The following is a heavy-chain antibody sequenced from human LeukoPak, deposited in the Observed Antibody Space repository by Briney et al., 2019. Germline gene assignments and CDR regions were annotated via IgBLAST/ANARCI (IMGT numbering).Heavy chain of an antibody. J-gene: IGHJ4*02. CDR1: GFTFSSYA. CDR3: ARGQCNGRVCYSSLYDS. D-gene: IGHD2-8*02. V-gene: IGHV3-30-3*01. Sequence: PGGSLRLSCAASGFTFSSYAMLWVRQAPGKGLEWVAVISYDGSNKYYADSVKGRFTISRDNSKNTLYLQMNSLRAEDTAVYYCARGQCNGRVCYSSLYDSWGQGTLVTVSS. CDR2: ISYDGSNK.